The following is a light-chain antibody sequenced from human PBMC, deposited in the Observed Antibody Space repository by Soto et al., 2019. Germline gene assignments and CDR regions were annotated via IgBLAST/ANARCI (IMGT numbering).Light chain of an antibody. J-gene: IGKJ1*01. V-gene: IGKV1-5*03. Sequence: DIQMTQSPSTLSASVGDRVTITCRASQSISSWLAWYQQKPGKAPKLLIYKASSLESGVPSRFSGSGSGAEFTLTISSLQPDDFATYYCQQYSTRRTFGQGTKVDI. CDR3: QQYSTRRT. CDR2: KAS. CDR1: QSISSW.